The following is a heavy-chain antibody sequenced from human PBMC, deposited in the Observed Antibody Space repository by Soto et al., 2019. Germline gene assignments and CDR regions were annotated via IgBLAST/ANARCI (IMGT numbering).Heavy chain of an antibody. Sequence: EVQLVESGGGLVQPGGSLRLSCAASGFTFSSYAMHWVRQAPGKGLEYVSAISSNGGSTYYANSMKGRFTISRDNSKNTLYLQMGSLRAEDMAVYYCSRGWLDAFDIWCQGTMITVSS. CDR3: SRGWLDAFDI. J-gene: IGHJ3*02. CDR2: ISSNGGST. D-gene: IGHD5-12*01. CDR1: GFTFSSYA. V-gene: IGHV3-64*01.